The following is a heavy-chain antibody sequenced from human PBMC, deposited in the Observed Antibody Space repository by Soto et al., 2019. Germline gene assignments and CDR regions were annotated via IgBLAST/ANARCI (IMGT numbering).Heavy chain of an antibody. CDR3: ASGRYADY. J-gene: IGHJ4*02. Sequence: QVHLVQSGAEVKKPGASVKVSCKASGYTFTSYGITWVRQAPGQGLEWMGWISAHNGNTDYAQKLQGRVIVTRDTSARTAYMERRSLRSDDTAVYYDASGRYADYWGQGALVNVSS. CDR2: ISAHNGNT. D-gene: IGHD1-26*01. CDR1: GYTFTSYG. V-gene: IGHV1-18*01.